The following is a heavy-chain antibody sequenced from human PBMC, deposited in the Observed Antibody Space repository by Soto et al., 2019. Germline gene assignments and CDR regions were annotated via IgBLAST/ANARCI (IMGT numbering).Heavy chain of an antibody. CDR3: ARGLGVEYFHH. D-gene: IGHD3-16*01. Sequence: QLQLQESGSGLVKPSQTLSLTCAVSGGSISSGGYSWSWIRQPPGKVLAWIGSIYHSGSTYYNPSLESRVTISVDRSKNQFSLKLSSVTAADTAVYYCARGLGVEYFHHWGQGTLVTVSS. CDR1: GGSISSGGYS. V-gene: IGHV4-30-2*01. J-gene: IGHJ1*01. CDR2: IYHSGST.